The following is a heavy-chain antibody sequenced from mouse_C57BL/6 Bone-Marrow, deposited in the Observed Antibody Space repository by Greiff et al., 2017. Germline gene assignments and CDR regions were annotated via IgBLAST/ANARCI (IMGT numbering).Heavy chain of an antibody. J-gene: IGHJ2*01. Sequence: VQLQQSGPELVKPGASVKISCKASGYAFSSSWMNWVKQRPGKGLEWIGRIYPGDGDTNYNGKFKGKATLTADKSSSTAYMQLSSLTSEDSAVYFCARSGYGNYVGYWGQGTTLTVSS. D-gene: IGHD2-1*01. CDR2: IYPGDGDT. V-gene: IGHV1-82*01. CDR1: GYAFSSSW. CDR3: ARSGYGNYVGY.